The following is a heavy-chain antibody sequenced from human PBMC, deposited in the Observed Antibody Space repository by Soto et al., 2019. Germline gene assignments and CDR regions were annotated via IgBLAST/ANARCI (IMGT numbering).Heavy chain of an antibody. D-gene: IGHD3-10*01. V-gene: IGHV3-48*03. J-gene: IGHJ6*02. CDR1: GFTFSIYE. CDR3: ARGAWGSGSYYYYGMDV. CDR2: ISGSGSTI. Sequence: GGSLGLACVASGFTFSIYEMNWVRQAPGKGLELVSYISGSGSTIYYADSVKGRFTISRDNAKNSLYLQMKSLRAEDTAVYYCARGAWGSGSYYYYGMDVWGQGTTVTVSS.